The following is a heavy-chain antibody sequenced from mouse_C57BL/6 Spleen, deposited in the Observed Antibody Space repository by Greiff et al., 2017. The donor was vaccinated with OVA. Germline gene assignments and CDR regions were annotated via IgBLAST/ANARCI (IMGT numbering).Heavy chain of an antibody. CDR3: ASLDYGSREGDYGDY. J-gene: IGHJ2*01. CDR2: SYPGDGDT. Sequence: QVQLQQSGAELVKPGASVKISCKASGYAFSSYWMNWVKQRPGKGLEWIGQSYPGDGDTKYTGKFKGKATLTADKSSSTAYMQLSSLTSEDSAGYFCASLDYGSREGDYGDYWGQGTTLTVTS. D-gene: IGHD1-1*01. CDR1: GYAFSSYW. V-gene: IGHV1-80*01.